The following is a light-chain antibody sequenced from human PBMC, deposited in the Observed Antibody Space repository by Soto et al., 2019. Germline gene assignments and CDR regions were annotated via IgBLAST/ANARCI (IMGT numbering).Light chain of an antibody. V-gene: IGLV1-51*01. CDR3: GTWDSSLSVGV. Sequence: QSVLTQPPSVSAAPGQKVTISCSGRTSNIGNNYVSWYQQLPGTAPKLLIYDNSKRPSGIPDRFSGSKSGTSATLGITGLQTGDEADYYCGTWDSSLSVGVFGGGTQLTVL. CDR1: TSNIGNNY. J-gene: IGLJ3*02. CDR2: DNS.